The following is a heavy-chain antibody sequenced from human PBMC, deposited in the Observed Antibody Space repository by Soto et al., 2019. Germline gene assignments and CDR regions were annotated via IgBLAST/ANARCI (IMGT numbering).Heavy chain of an antibody. Sequence: EVQLVESGGGLVQPGRSLRLSCAASGFTFDDYAMHWVRQAPGKGLEWVSGISWNSGSIGYADSVKGRFTISRDNAKNSLYLQMNRLRAEDTGLYYCAKGTDVYFDYWGQGTLVTVSS. CDR1: GFTFDDYA. J-gene: IGHJ4*02. CDR2: ISWNSGSI. CDR3: AKGTDVYFDY. V-gene: IGHV3-9*01.